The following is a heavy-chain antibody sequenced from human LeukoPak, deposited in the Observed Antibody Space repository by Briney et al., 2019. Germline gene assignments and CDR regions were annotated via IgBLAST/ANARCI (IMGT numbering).Heavy chain of an antibody. Sequence: QPGGSLRLSCEASGFTFSAYAMTWVRQAPGQGLEWVSSIGSDNKPHYSESVKGRFAISRDNSKSMLFLQLNSLRAEDTAFYFCARREYTAFDYWGQGTLVTVSS. J-gene: IGHJ4*02. D-gene: IGHD6-6*01. V-gene: IGHV3-23*05. CDR1: GFTFSAYA. CDR2: IGSDNKP. CDR3: ARREYTAFDY.